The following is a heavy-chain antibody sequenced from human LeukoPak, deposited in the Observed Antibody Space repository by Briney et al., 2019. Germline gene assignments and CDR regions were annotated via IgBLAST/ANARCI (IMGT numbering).Heavy chain of an antibody. Sequence: GGSLRLSCAASGFPFSSFGMHWVRQAPGKGLEWVAVISYAASSYDASYKYYADSVKGQFTISRDDSKNTMSLQMKSLRPEDTAVYYCSCKSTNKFYRTGEWDALEIWGQGTTVTVSS. D-gene: IGHD3-10*01. V-gene: IGHV3-30*03. CDR2: ISYAASSYDASYK. CDR3: SCKSTNKFYRTGEWDALEI. J-gene: IGHJ3*02. CDR1: GFPFSSFG.